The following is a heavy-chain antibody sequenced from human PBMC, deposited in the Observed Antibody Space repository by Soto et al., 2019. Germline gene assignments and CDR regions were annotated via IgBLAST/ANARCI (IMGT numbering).Heavy chain of an antibody. Sequence: GGSLRLSCAASGFTFSGYWMHWVRQAPGKGLVWVSRITSDGSSATYADSVKGRFTVSRDNAKNTLYLQVDSLRVEDTAVYYCARTREGGYFDAWGKGALATVSS. CDR2: ITSDGSSA. CDR1: GFTFSGYW. V-gene: IGHV3-74*03. CDR3: ARTREGGYFDA. J-gene: IGHJ4*02.